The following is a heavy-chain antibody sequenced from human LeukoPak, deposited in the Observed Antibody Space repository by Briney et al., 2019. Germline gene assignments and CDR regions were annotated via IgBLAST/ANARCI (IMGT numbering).Heavy chain of an antibody. D-gene: IGHD3-10*01. J-gene: IGHJ4*02. Sequence: SETLSLTCAVSGGSINSDYWSWIRQPPGKGLEWIGCIYYSGTTNYNPSLNSRVTISIDTSKSQFSLKLTSVTAADTAVYYCARHQLRGFLDDNWGQGTLVTVSS. CDR1: GGSINSDY. CDR3: ARHQLRGFLDDN. V-gene: IGHV4-59*08. CDR2: IYYSGTT.